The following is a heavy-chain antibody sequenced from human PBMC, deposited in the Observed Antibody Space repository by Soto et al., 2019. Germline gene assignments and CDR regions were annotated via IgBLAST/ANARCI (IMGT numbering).Heavy chain of an antibody. D-gene: IGHD1-26*01. CDR1: GYTFTSYY. J-gene: IGHJ4*02. V-gene: IGHV1-46*01. CDR2: INPSGGST. Sequence: ASVKVSCKASGYTFTSYYMHWVRQAPGQGLEWMGIINPSGGSTSYAQKFQGRVTMTRDTSTSTVYMEPSSLRSEDTAVYYCAREGNIVGGTDYWGQGTLVTVSS. CDR3: AREGNIVGGTDY.